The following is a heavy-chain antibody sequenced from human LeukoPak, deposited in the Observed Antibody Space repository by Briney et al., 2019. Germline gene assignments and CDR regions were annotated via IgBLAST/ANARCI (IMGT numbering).Heavy chain of an antibody. CDR1: GFTFSSYS. V-gene: IGHV3-21*01. CDR3: ARDMLRGYERYY. Sequence: PGESLRLSCAASGFTFSSYSMNWVRQAPGKGLEWVSSISSSSSYIYYADSVKGRFTISRDNAKNSLYLQMNSLRAEDTAVYYCARDMLRGYERYYWGQGTLVTVSS. CDR2: ISSSSSYI. D-gene: IGHD5-12*01. J-gene: IGHJ4*02.